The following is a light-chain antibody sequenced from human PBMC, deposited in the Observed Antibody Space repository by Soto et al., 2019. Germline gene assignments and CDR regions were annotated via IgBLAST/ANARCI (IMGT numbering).Light chain of an antibody. CDR2: EVT. Sequence: QSALTQPASVSGSPGQSITISCTGTSSDVGSYNLVSWYQQHPGKAPKLMIYEVTKRPSGVSNRLSGSKSGNTASLTISGVQAEDEADYYCCSYAGGSIPVVFGGGTKLTVL. CDR1: SSDVGSYNL. V-gene: IGLV2-23*02. CDR3: CSYAGGSIPVV. J-gene: IGLJ3*02.